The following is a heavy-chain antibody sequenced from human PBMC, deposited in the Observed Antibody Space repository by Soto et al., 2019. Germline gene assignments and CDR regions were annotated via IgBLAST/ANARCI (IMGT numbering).Heavy chain of an antibody. CDR3: ARSVVPAATIGYGMDV. CDR2: IDWDDDK. J-gene: IGHJ6*02. D-gene: IGHD2-2*01. V-gene: IGHV2-70*04. CDR1: GFSLSTSGMR. Sequence: SGPTLVNPTQTLTLTCTFSGFSLSTSGMRVSWIRQPPGKALEWLARIDWDDDKFYSTSLKTRLTISKDTSKNQVVLTMTNMDPVDTATYYCARSVVPAATIGYGMDVWGQGTKVTVYS.